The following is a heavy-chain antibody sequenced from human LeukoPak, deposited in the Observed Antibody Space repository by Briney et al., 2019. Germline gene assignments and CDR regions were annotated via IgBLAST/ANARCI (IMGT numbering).Heavy chain of an antibody. V-gene: IGHV3-7*01. CDR3: ARGGTYDI. CDR1: GFTYSRYW. J-gene: IGHJ3*02. CDR2: IKQDGSQK. Sequence: GGSLRLSCVVSGFTYSRYWMTWFRQAPGKGLEWVANIKQDGSQKNYVDSVKGRFIISRDNAKKSLYLQMNSLRGEDTAVYFCARGGTYDIWGQGIRVTVSS.